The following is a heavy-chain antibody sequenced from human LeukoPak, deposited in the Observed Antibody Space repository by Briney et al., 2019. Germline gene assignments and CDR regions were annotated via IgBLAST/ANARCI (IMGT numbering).Heavy chain of an antibody. V-gene: IGHV4-59*08. J-gene: IGHJ4*02. D-gene: IGHD5-24*01. Sequence: SETLSLTCTVSGGSISRFYWSWIRQPPGKALEWIGYIYYSGSTNYNPSLRSRVTMSVDTSKNQFSLKLNSVTAADTAVYYCARNSRDGDNWEYHYFDYWGQGTLVTVSS. CDR1: GGSISRFY. CDR3: ARNSRDGDNWEYHYFDY. CDR2: IYYSGST.